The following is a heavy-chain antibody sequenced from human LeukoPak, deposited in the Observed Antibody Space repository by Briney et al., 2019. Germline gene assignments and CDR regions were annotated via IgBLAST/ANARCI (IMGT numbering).Heavy chain of an antibody. CDR1: GGSISSYY. CDR3: AREEINSGSYPH. D-gene: IGHD1-26*01. Sequence: PSETLSLTCTVSGGSISSYYWSWIRQPPGKGLEWIGYIYYSGSTNYNPSLKSRVAISVDTSKNQFSPKLSSVTAADTAVYYRAREEINSGSYPHWGQGTLVTVSS. J-gene: IGHJ4*02. V-gene: IGHV4-59*01. CDR2: IYYSGST.